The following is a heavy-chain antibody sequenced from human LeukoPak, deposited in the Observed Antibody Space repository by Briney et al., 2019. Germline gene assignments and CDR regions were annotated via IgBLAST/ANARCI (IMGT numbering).Heavy chain of an antibody. D-gene: IGHD4-11*01. V-gene: IGHV4-4*09. CDR1: GGSISSYY. Sequence: SETLSLTCTVSGGSISSYYWSWIRQPPGQGLEWIGYIYTSGSTNYNPSLKSRVTISVDTSKNQFYLKLSSVTAADTAVYYCAGLTTVSNYFDYWGQGTLVTVSS. CDR2: IYTSGST. J-gene: IGHJ4*02. CDR3: AGLTTVSNYFDY.